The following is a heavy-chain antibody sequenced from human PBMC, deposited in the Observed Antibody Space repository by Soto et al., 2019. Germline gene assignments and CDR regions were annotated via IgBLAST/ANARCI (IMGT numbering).Heavy chain of an antibody. V-gene: IGHV1-18*01. CDR3: ARDSTITIFGVVYPGLDY. D-gene: IGHD3-3*01. Sequence: ASVKVSCKASGYTFTSYGISWVRQAPGQGLEWMGWISAYNGNTNYAQKLQGRVTMTTDTSTSTAYMELRSLRSDDTAVYYCARDSTITIFGVVYPGLDYWGQGTLVTVSS. CDR1: GYTFTSYG. CDR2: ISAYNGNT. J-gene: IGHJ4*02.